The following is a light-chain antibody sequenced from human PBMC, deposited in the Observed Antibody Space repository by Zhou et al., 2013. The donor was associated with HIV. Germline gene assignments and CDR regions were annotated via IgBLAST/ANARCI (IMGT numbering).Light chain of an antibody. J-gene: IGKJ1*01. CDR3: QHYCCSRWT. Sequence: EVVLTQSPGTLSLSPGERATLSCRASQSVRWSYLAWYQQKRGQPPRLLISGASQRATGVPDRFSGSGSGTDFTLTISRLEPEDFGMYYCQHYCCSRWTFGQGTKVEIQ. CDR2: GAS. CDR1: QSVRWSY. V-gene: IGKV3-20*01.